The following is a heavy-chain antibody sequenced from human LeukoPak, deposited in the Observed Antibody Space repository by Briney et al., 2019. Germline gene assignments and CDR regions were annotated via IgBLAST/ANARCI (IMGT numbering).Heavy chain of an antibody. Sequence: GGSLRLSCAASGFTFSSYWMSWVRQAPGKRLEWVANIKQDGSEKYYVDSVKGRFTISRDNAKNSLYLQMNSLRAEDTAVYYCARDPGPFWSGYSGWFDPWGQGTLVTVSS. CDR3: ARDPGPFWSGYSGWFDP. CDR1: GFTFSSYW. CDR2: IKQDGSEK. D-gene: IGHD3-3*01. V-gene: IGHV3-7*01. J-gene: IGHJ5*02.